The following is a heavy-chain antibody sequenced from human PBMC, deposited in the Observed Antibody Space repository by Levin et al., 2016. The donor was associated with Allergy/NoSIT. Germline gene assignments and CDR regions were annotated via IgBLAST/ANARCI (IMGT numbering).Heavy chain of an antibody. D-gene: IGHD3-10*01. J-gene: IGHJ4*02. CDR2: ISGSGGST. CDR1: GFTFSSYA. CDR3: AKGVWFGELLYVPAYYFDY. V-gene: IGHV3-23*01. Sequence: GGSLRLSCAASGFTFSSYAMSWVRQAPGKGLEWVSAISGSGGSTYYADSVKGRFTISRDNSKNTLYLQMNSLRAEDTAVYYCAKGVWFGELLYVPAYYFDYWGQGTLVTVSS.